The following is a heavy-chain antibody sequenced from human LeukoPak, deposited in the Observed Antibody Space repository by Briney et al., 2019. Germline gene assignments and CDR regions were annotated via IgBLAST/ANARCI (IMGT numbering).Heavy chain of an antibody. CDR1: GFTFSSYA. Sequence: SGGSLRLSCAASGFTFSSYAMSWVRQAPGKGLEWVSAISGRGGGRNYADSVKGRFTISRDNSKNTLYLQMNSLRAEDTAVYYCAPLGVTTWLDYWGQGTLVTVRS. V-gene: IGHV3-23*01. CDR3: APLGVTTWLDY. CDR2: ISGRGGGR. J-gene: IGHJ4*02. D-gene: IGHD4-17*01.